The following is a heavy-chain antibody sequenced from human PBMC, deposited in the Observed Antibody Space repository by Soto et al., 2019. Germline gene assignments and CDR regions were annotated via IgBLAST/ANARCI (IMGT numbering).Heavy chain of an antibody. CDR3: ARHVLLWFGELLWFWFDP. CDR1: GGSFSGYY. J-gene: IGHJ5*02. V-gene: IGHV4-34*01. D-gene: IGHD3-10*01. CDR2: INHSGST. Sequence: QVQLQQWGAGLLKPSETLSLTCAVYGGSFSGYYWSWIRQPPGKGLEWIGEINHSGSTNYNPSLKSRVTRSVDTSKNQFSLKLSSVTAADTAVYYCARHVLLWFGELLWFWFDPWGQGTLVTVSS.